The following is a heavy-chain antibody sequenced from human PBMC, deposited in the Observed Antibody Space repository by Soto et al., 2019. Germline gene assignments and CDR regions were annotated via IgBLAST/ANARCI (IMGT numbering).Heavy chain of an antibody. CDR1: GGSISSSSYY. CDR2: IYYSGST. D-gene: IGHD6-13*01. CDR3: ARQRHSIAAAGTVATMKHRLDY. V-gene: IGHV4-39*01. Sequence: QLQLQESGPGLVKPSETLSLTCTVSGGSISSSSYYWGWIRQPPGKGLEWIGSIYYSGSTYYNPSLKSRVTISVDTSKNQFSLKLSSVTAADTAVYYCARQRHSIAAAGTVATMKHRLDYWGQGTLVTVSS. J-gene: IGHJ4*02.